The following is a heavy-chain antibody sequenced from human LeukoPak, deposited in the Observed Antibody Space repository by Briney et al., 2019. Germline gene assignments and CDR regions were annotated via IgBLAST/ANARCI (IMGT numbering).Heavy chain of an antibody. D-gene: IGHD5-12*01. Sequence: TSETLSLTCTVSGGSISSSSYYWGWIRQPPGEGLEWIGSIYYSGSTYYNPSLKSRVTISVDTSKNQFSLKLSSVTAADTAVYYCARSYSGYDFLINWFDPWGQGTLVTVSS. V-gene: IGHV4-39*07. CDR1: GGSISSSSYY. CDR3: ARSYSGYDFLINWFDP. J-gene: IGHJ5*02. CDR2: IYYSGST.